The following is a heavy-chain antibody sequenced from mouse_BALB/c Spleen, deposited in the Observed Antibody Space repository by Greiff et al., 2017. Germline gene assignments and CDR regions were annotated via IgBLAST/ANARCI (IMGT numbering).Heavy chain of an antibody. D-gene: IGHD2-3*01. J-gene: IGHJ2*01. Sequence: QVQLKQSGPGLVAPSQSLSITCTVSGFSLTSYGVHWVRQPPGKGLEWLGVIWAGGSTNYNSALMSRLSISKDNSKSQVFLKMNSLQTDDTAMYYCARDQWLLRGYFDYWGQGTTLTVSS. CDR2: IWAGGST. V-gene: IGHV2-9*02. CDR1: GFSLTSYG. CDR3: ARDQWLLRGYFDY.